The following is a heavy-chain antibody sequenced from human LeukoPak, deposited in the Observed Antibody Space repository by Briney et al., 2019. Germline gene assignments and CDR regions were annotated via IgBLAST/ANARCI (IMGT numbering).Heavy chain of an antibody. CDR2: ITVSGGTT. Sequence: GGSLRLSCAASEFTFSSYAMQWVRQAPGKGLEWVPGITVSGGTTYYTDSVKGRFTISRGNSKNTLYLQMNSLRAEDTAVYYCAKYLTARGPPYALDVWGQGTTVTVSS. D-gene: IGHD1-14*01. J-gene: IGHJ6*02. CDR1: EFTFSSYA. V-gene: IGHV3-23*01. CDR3: AKYLTARGPPYALDV.